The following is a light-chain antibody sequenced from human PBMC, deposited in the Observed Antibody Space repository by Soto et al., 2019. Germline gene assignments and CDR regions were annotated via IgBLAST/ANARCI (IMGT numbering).Light chain of an antibody. CDR1: SSNVGGYNY. Sequence: QSALTQPASVSGSPGQSIAISCTGTSSNVGGYNYVSWYQQHPGKVPKLIIYEVSNRPSGVSDRFSGSKSGNTASLTISGLQAEDEADYYCTSYTKSSTRKLFGGGTKVTVL. J-gene: IGLJ2*01. CDR2: EVS. V-gene: IGLV2-14*01. CDR3: TSYTKSSTRKL.